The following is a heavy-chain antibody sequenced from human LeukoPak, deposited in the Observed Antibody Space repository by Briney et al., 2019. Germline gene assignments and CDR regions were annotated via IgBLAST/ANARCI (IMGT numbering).Heavy chain of an antibody. J-gene: IGHJ4*02. D-gene: IGHD3-22*01. Sequence: PGGTLRLSCAASGFTFSSYGMSWVRQAPGKGLEWVSAISGSGGSTYYADSVKGRFTISRDNSKNTLYLQMNSLRAEDTAVYYCAKPSDYYDSSGYYFFDYWGQGTLVTVSS. CDR3: AKPSDYYDSSGYYFFDY. CDR2: ISGSGGST. V-gene: IGHV3-23*01. CDR1: GFTFSSYG.